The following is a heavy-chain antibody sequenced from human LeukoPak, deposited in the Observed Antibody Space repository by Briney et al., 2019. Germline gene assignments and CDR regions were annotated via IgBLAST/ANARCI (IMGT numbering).Heavy chain of an antibody. CDR2: ISYDGSNK. D-gene: IGHD3-10*01. J-gene: IGHJ4*02. CDR1: GFTFSSYA. CDR3: AKDYERAYYYGSGFDY. V-gene: IGHV3-30*04. Sequence: PGGSLRLSCAASGFTFSSYAMHWVRQAPGKGLEWVALISYDGSNKYYADSVKGRFTISRDNSKNTLYLQMNSLRAEDAAVYYCAKDYERAYYYGSGFDYWGQGTLVTVSS.